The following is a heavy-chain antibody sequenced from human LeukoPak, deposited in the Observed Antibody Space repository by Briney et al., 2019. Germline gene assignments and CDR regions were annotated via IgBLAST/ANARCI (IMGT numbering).Heavy chain of an antibody. D-gene: IGHD4-17*01. V-gene: IGHV1-2*02. CDR3: ARSPWASTVTTDSEYFQH. CDR2: INPNNDGT. J-gene: IGHJ1*01. CDR1: GYTFTGYY. Sequence: ASVKVSCKASGYTFTGYYMHWVRQAPGQGLEWMGWINPNNDGTNYAQKFQGRVTMTRGTSISTAYMELSRLTSDDTAVYYCARSPWASTVTTDSEYFQHWGQGTLVTVSS.